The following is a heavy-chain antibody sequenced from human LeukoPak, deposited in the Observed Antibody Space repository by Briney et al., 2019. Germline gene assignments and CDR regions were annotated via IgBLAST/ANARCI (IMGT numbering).Heavy chain of an antibody. V-gene: IGHV4-30-4*01. J-gene: IGHJ4*02. Sequence: SETLSLTCTVSGGSISSGDYYWSWIRQSPGKGLEGIGYIYYSGSTYYNPSLKSRVTISVDTSKNQFSLKLSSVTAADTAVYYCARGDTAMALDWGQGTLVTVSS. CDR2: IYYSGST. CDR1: GGSISSGDYY. D-gene: IGHD5-18*01. CDR3: ARGDTAMALD.